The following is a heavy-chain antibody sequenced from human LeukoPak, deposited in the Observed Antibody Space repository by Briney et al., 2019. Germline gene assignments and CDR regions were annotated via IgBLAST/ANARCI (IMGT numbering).Heavy chain of an antibody. CDR1: VFTFSVYW. CDR3: VRDQFSGGSEYYFDY. V-gene: IGHV3-74*01. Sequence: GGSLTLSCAASVFTFSVYWMHWPRQSPGEGLVWVSRLKSAGSSTTYAYYVKGRFTISRDNGKNTLYLQMNSLRGEDTAVYYCVRDQFSGGSEYYFDYWGQGTLVTVSS. CDR2: LKSAGSST. J-gene: IGHJ4*02. D-gene: IGHD3-16*01.